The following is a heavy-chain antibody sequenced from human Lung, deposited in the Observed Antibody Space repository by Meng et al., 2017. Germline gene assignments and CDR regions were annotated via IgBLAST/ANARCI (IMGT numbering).Heavy chain of an antibody. CDR3: TWDDKAVSDY. CDR1: GFTFNTYA. Sequence: VEVGGAGGGVGQPGGSLRLSCAASGFTFNTYAMHWVRQAPGKGLEWVGRIKSNTDGGTTEYAAPVTGRFTISRDDSKSTLNLHLSGLRTDDTGVYYCTWDDKAVSDYWGQGTLVTVSS. CDR2: IKSNTDGGTT. J-gene: IGHJ4*02. V-gene: IGHV3-15*01. D-gene: IGHD3-9*01.